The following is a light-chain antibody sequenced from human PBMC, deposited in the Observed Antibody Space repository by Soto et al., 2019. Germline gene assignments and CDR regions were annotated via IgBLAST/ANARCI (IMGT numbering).Light chain of an antibody. CDR2: DTT. V-gene: IGLV7-46*01. Sequence: QAEVTQEPSLTVSPGGTVTLTCGSSTGAVTSGHYPYWFQQKPGQAPRTLIYDTTNKHSWTPARFSGSLLGGKAALTLSGAQPEDEAEYYCLLSYSGAGVVFGGGTQLTVL. CDR1: TGAVTSGHY. CDR3: LLSYSGAGVV. J-gene: IGLJ2*01.